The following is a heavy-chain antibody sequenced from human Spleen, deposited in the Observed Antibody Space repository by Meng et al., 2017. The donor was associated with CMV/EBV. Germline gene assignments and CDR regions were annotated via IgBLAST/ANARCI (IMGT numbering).Heavy chain of an antibody. CDR2: IIPILGIA. J-gene: IGHJ6*02. V-gene: IGHV1-69*04. CDR3: AKDKANYYYYYGMDV. CDR1: GGTFSSYT. Sequence: SVKVSCKASGGTFSSYTISWVRQAPGQGLEWMGRIIPILGIANYAQKFQGRVTITADKSTSTAYMELSRLRSDDTAVYYCAKDKANYYYYYGMDVWGQGTTVTVSS.